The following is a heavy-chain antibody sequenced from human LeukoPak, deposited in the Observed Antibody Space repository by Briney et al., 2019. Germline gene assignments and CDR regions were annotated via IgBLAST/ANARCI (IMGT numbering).Heavy chain of an antibody. Sequence: GGSLRLSCAASGFTFSSYEMNWVRQAPGKGLEWVSYISSSGSNMHYADSVKGRFTISRDNAKYSLYLQMNGLRAEDTAVYYCARDGSGGSYFDYWGQGTLVTVSS. V-gene: IGHV3-48*03. CDR1: GFTFSSYE. J-gene: IGHJ4*02. D-gene: IGHD2-15*01. CDR2: ISSSGSNM. CDR3: ARDGSGGSYFDY.